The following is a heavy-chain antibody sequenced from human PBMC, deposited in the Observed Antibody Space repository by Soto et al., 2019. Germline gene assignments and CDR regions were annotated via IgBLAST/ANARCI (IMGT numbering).Heavy chain of an antibody. J-gene: IGHJ5*02. CDR1: GDSINTGDYY. CDR2: IYYTGST. CDR3: ARIPLLQGGWFDP. V-gene: IGHV4-30-4*01. Sequence: PSETLYLTCTVSGDSINTGDYYWSWLRQPPRKGLEWIGYIYYTGSTYYNPSLKSQFTISIDTSKTQFSLKVNSVTAADTAVYYCARIPLLQGGWFDPWGQGTLVTVSS. D-gene: IGHD1-26*01.